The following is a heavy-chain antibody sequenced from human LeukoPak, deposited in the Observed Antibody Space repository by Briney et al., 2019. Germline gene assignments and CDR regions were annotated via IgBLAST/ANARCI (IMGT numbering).Heavy chain of an antibody. CDR3: ARDRNTNWFDP. CDR1: GGSISSYY. V-gene: IGHV4-59*01. CDR2: ISYSGST. Sequence: PSETLSLTCTVSGGSISSYYWSWIRQPPGKGLEWIGYISYSGSTNYNPSLKSRVTISVDTSKTQFSLKLSSVTAADTAVYYCARDRNTNWFDPWGQGTLVTVSS. J-gene: IGHJ5*02.